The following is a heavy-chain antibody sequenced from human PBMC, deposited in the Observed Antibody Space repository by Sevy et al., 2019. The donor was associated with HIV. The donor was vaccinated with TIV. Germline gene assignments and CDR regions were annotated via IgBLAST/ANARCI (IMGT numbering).Heavy chain of an antibody. Sequence: ASVKVSCKASGGTFSSYAISWVRQAPGQGLEWMGGIIPIFGTANYAQKFQGRVTITADESTGTAYMELSSLRSEDTAVYYCAIDPYCSSTSCSPPVVDVWGQGTTVTVSS. CDR3: AIDPYCSSTSCSPPVVDV. J-gene: IGHJ6*02. D-gene: IGHD2-2*01. CDR1: GGTFSSYA. V-gene: IGHV1-69*13. CDR2: IIPIFGTA.